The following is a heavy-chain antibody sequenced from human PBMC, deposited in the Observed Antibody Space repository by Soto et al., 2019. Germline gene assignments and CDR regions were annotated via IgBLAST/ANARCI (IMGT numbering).Heavy chain of an antibody. CDR1: GFTFSSYG. Sequence: QVQLVESGGGVVQPGRSLRLSCAASGFTFSSYGTHWVRQAPGKGLEWVTIISYDGSNKYYADSVKGRFTISRDNSKNTLYLQMNSLRAEDTAVYYCAKGYCSGGSCLGAFDYGMDVWGQGTTVTVSS. V-gene: IGHV3-30*18. CDR3: AKGYCSGGSCLGAFDYGMDV. J-gene: IGHJ6*02. CDR2: ISYDGSNK. D-gene: IGHD2-15*01.